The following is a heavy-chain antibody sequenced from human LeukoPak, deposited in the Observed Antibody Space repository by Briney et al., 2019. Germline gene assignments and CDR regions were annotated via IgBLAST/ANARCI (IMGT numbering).Heavy chain of an antibody. V-gene: IGHV4-34*01. D-gene: IGHD6-13*01. Sequence: SETLSLTCAVYGGSFGGYYWSWIRQPPGKGLEWIGEINHSGSTNYNPSLKSRVTISVDTSKNQFSLKLSSVTAADTAVYYCARGKRGYSSSWYDYWGQGTLVTVSS. J-gene: IGHJ4*02. CDR3: ARGKRGYSSSWYDY. CDR2: INHSGST. CDR1: GGSFGGYY.